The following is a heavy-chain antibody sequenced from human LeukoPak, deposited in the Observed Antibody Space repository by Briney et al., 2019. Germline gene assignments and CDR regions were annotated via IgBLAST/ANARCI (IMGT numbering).Heavy chain of an antibody. CDR2: INSDGSST. J-gene: IGHJ4*02. CDR3: AKGLWFGELYFDY. V-gene: IGHV3-74*01. Sequence: PGGSLRLSCAASGFTFSSYWMHWVRQAPGKGLVWVSRINSDGSSTNYADSVKGRFTISRDNAKNTLYLQMNSLRAEDTAVYYCAKGLWFGELYFDYWGQGTLVTVSS. CDR1: GFTFSSYW. D-gene: IGHD3-10*01.